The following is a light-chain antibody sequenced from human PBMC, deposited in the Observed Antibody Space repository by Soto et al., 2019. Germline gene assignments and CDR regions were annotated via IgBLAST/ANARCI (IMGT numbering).Light chain of an antibody. Sequence: EIVLTQSPGTLSLSPGERATLSCRASQSVTSSSLAWYQQKPGQVPRLLVYRASRRATGLPHRFSGGGSGTDFTLTISSLEPQDFVMYYCHQYGSSPLTFGGGSKVEIK. V-gene: IGKV3-20*01. CDR2: RAS. CDR3: HQYGSSPLT. CDR1: QSVTSSS. J-gene: IGKJ4*01.